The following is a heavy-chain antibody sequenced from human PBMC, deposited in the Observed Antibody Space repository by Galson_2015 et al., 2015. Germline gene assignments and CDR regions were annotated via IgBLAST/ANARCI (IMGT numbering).Heavy chain of an antibody. CDR2: TSYRSKWYN. CDR1: GDSVSSTSAA. J-gene: IGHJ6*02. V-gene: IGHV6-1*01. CDR3: AREFYGMDF. Sequence: CAISGDSVSSTSAAWHWIRQSPSRGVEGLGRTSYRSKWYNDYAVSVKSRMTINPDTSKNQFSLLLNSVTPEDTALYYCAREFYGMDFWGQGTTVTVSS.